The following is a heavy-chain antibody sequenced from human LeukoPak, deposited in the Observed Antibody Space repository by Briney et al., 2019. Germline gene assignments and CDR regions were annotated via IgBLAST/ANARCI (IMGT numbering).Heavy chain of an antibody. D-gene: IGHD3-3*01. V-gene: IGHV4-39*01. CDR3: ASSSARGGYDFWSGYAHFDY. CDR1: SGSFSSYY. Sequence: SETLSLTCTVSSGSFSSYYWGWIRQPPGKGLEWIGSIYYSGSTYYNPSLKSRVTISVDTSKNQFSLKLSSVTAADTAVYYCASSSARGGYDFWSGYAHFDYWGQGTLVTISS. CDR2: IYYSGST. J-gene: IGHJ4*02.